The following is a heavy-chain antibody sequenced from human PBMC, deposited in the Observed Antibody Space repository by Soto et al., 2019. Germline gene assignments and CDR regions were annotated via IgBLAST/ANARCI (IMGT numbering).Heavy chain of an antibody. J-gene: IGHJ4*02. CDR2: MNPNSGNT. V-gene: IGHV1-8*01. CDR1: GYTFTIYD. D-gene: IGHD3-22*01. CDR3: AKGGYDSSGHSLYNFDS. Sequence: ASVWVSCKASGYTFTIYDINWVRQATGQGLEWMGWMNPNSGNTGYAQKFQGRVTMTRNTSISTAYMELSSLRSEDTAVYYCAKGGYDSSGHSLYNFDSWGQGTLVTVSS.